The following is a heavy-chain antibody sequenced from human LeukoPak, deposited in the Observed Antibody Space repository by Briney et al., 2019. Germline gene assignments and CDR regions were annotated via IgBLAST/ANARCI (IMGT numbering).Heavy chain of an antibody. CDR3: ARSYSGSYLSY. J-gene: IGHJ4*02. Sequence: SETLSLTCTVSGGSISSYYWSWIRQPPGKGLEWIGYIYYSGSTNYNPSLKSRVTISVDTSKNQFSLKLSSVTAADTAVYYCARSYSGSYLSYWGQGTLVTVSS. D-gene: IGHD1-26*01. CDR2: IYYSGST. V-gene: IGHV4-59*08. CDR1: GGSISSYY.